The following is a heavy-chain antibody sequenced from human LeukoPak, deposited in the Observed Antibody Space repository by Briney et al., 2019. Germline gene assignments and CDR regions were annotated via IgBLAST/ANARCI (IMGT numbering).Heavy chain of an antibody. CDR1: GGTFSSYA. CDR3: ARVRGSSGWYGPSYYFDY. Sequence: ASVKVSCKASGGTFSSYAISWVRQAPGQGLEWMGGIIPIFGTANYAQKFQGRVTITADKSTSTAYMELSSLRSEDTAVYYCARVRGSSGWYGPSYYFDYWGQGTLVTVSS. J-gene: IGHJ4*02. V-gene: IGHV1-69*06. CDR2: IIPIFGTA. D-gene: IGHD6-19*01.